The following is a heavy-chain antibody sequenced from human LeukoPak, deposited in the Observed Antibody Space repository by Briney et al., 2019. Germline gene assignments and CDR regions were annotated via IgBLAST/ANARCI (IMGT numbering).Heavy chain of an antibody. D-gene: IGHD5-12*01. Sequence: SETLSLTCTVSGGSLCTYYWNWIRQPAGKGLEWIGRIYTSGSTNYNPSLKSRVTMSVDASKNQFSLKLSSVTAADTAVYYCARCSGNGYDYSWFDPWGQGALVTVSS. CDR3: ARCSGNGYDYSWFDP. J-gene: IGHJ5*02. CDR1: GGSLCTYY. CDR2: IYTSGST. V-gene: IGHV4-4*07.